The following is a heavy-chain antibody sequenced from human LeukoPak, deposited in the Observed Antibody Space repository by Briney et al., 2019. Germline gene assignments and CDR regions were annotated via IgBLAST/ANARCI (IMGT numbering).Heavy chain of an antibody. CDR3: AREPMGYFLQPPNWFDP. Sequence: PGGSLRLSCAASGFTFSSYEMNWVRQAPGKGLEWVSYISSSGSTIYYADSVKGRFTISRDNAKNSLYLQMNSLRAEDTAVYYCAREPMGYFLQPPNWFDPWGQGTLVTVSS. J-gene: IGHJ5*02. CDR1: GFTFSSYE. D-gene: IGHD1-26*01. CDR2: ISSSGSTI. V-gene: IGHV3-48*03.